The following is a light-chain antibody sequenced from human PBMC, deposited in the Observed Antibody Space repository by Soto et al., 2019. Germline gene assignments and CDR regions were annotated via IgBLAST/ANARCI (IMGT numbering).Light chain of an antibody. Sequence: QSALTQPASVSGSPGQSITISCTGTSSDVGGYNYVSWYQQHPGKAPKLMIYDVSNRPSGVSNRFSGSKSGNTASLTISGLQAEDEADYYCCSYTGSGTLIFGGGTKLTVL. V-gene: IGLV2-14*01. J-gene: IGLJ2*01. CDR2: DVS. CDR1: SSDVGGYNY. CDR3: CSYTGSGTLI.